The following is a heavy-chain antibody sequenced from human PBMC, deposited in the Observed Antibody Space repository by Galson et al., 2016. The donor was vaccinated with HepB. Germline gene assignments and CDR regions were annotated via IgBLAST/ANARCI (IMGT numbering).Heavy chain of an antibody. CDR1: GDSFNRYS. D-gene: IGHD3-9*01. CDR3: ATLSYDVVTGYQYFFDH. Sequence: SVKVSCTASGDSFNRYSISWVRQAPGHGLEWMGGIIPIFGTPDYAQKLQGRVIITADVSTSTSYMELSSLRFEDTAVYYCATLSYDVVTGYQYFFDHWGQGTLVTVSS. V-gene: IGHV1-69*13. J-gene: IGHJ4*02. CDR2: IIPIFGTP.